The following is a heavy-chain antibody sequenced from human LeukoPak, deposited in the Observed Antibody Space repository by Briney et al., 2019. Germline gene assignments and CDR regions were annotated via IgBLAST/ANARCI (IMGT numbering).Heavy chain of an antibody. J-gene: IGHJ5*02. Sequence: SETLSLTCAVYGGSFSGYYWSWLRQPPGKGLEWIGEINHSGSTNYNPSLKSRVTISVDTSKNQFSLKLSSVTAADTAVYYCAREGPVWYSSSWDNWFDPWGQGTLVTVSS. V-gene: IGHV4-34*01. CDR1: GGSFSGYY. CDR3: AREGPVWYSSSWDNWFDP. CDR2: INHSGST. D-gene: IGHD6-13*01.